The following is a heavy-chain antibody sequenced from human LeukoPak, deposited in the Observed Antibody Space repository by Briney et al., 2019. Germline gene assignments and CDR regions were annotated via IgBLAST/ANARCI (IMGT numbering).Heavy chain of an antibody. V-gene: IGHV3-30*18. CDR1: GFNFSAYG. CDR2: ISFHGANE. J-gene: IGHJ1*01. Sequence: PGGSLRLSCTASGFNFSAYGMHWVRQAPGKGLDWVAVISFHGANEYYADSVKGRFTISRDNSNNTLYLQVNSVRAEDTAVYYCAKGRRGSSYVHYFDTWGQGTLVIVSS. CDR3: AKGRRGSSYVHYFDT. D-gene: IGHD3-22*01.